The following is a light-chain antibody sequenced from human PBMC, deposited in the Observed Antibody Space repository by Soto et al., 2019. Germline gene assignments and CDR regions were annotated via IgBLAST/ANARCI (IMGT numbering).Light chain of an antibody. J-gene: IGKJ1*01. Sequence: DIVMTQSPDSLAVSLGERATINCKSSQSVLYSSNNNNYSALYQQKPGQPPKLLLYWASTRTSGVPDLFSGSGSETDFTLTISGLQAEDVAVYYCQQDYSIPWTFGQGTKVEIK. CDR1: QSVLYSSNNNNY. CDR2: WAS. CDR3: QQDYSIPWT. V-gene: IGKV4-1*01.